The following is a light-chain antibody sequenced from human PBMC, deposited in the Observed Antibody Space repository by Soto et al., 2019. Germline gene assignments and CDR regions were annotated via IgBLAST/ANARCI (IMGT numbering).Light chain of an antibody. CDR2: DVS. V-gene: IGLV2-14*03. J-gene: IGLJ1*01. Sequence: QSALTQPASVSGSPGHLITISCTGTSSDVGGYNYVSWYQQHPGKAPKLMIYDVSNRPSGVSYRFSGSKSGNTASLTISGLQAEDEADYYCTSYTTSSTRVFGTGTKVT. CDR1: SSDVGGYNY. CDR3: TSYTTSSTRV.